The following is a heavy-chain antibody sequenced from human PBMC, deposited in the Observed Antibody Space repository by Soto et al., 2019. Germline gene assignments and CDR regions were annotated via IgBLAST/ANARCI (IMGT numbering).Heavy chain of an antibody. J-gene: IGHJ4*02. CDR2: ISSSGSTI. D-gene: IGHD1-26*01. CDR1: GFTFSYYY. CDR3: ARARQRWELLSSLDY. Sequence: PGGSLRLSWAASGFTFSYYYMSWIRQAPGKGLEWVSYISSSGSTIYYADSVKGRFTISRDNAKNSLYLQMNSLRAEDTAVYYCARARQRWELLSSLDYWGQGTLVTVSS. V-gene: IGHV3-11*01.